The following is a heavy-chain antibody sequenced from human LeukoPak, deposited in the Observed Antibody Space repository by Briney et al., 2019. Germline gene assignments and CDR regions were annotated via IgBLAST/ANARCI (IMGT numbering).Heavy chain of an antibody. CDR3: ARELGMVRGVIGGMDV. CDR2: IYYSGST. Sequence: SETLSLTCTVSGGSISSYYWSWIRQPPGKGLEWIGYIYYSGSTNYNPSLKSRVTISVDTSKNQFSLKLSSVTAADTAVYYCARELGMVRGVIGGMDVWGQGTTVTVSS. V-gene: IGHV4-59*01. CDR1: GGSISSYY. J-gene: IGHJ6*02. D-gene: IGHD3-10*01.